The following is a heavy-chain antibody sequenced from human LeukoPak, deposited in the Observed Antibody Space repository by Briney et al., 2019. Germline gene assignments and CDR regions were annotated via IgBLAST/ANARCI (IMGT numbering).Heavy chain of an antibody. D-gene: IGHD6-13*01. CDR2: IYTSGST. J-gene: IGHJ6*03. Sequence: SETLSLTCTVSGGSISSYYWSWIRQPAGKGLEWIGRIYTSGSTNYNPSLKSRVTMSVDTSKNQFSLKLSSVTAADTAVYYCARLIAAAGNYYYYYMDVWGKGTTVTVSS. CDR1: GGSISSYY. V-gene: IGHV4-4*07. CDR3: ARLIAAAGNYYYYYMDV.